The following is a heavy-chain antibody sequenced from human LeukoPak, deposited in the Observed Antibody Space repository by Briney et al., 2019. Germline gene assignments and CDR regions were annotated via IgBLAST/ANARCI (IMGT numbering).Heavy chain of an antibody. D-gene: IGHD2-8*02. J-gene: IGHJ4*02. CDR3: ATYRQVLLPFES. V-gene: IGHV3-23*01. CDR2: IFPSGGEI. Sequence: GGSLRLSCAASGFTFSTFAMIWVRQPPGKGPEWVSSIFPSGGEIHYADSVRGRFTISRDNSKSTLSLQMNSLRAEDTAIYYCATYRQVLLPFESWGQGTLVTVSS. CDR1: GFTFSTFA.